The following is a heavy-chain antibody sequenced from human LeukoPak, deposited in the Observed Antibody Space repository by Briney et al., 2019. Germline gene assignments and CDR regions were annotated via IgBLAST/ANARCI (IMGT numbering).Heavy chain of an antibody. CDR3: ARDYNLGAFDI. CDR2: IYGGGST. D-gene: IGHD3-10*01. Sequence: GGSLRLSCAASGFTVSSNYMSWVRQAPGKGLEWVSVIYGGGSTYYADSVKGRFTISRDNSKNTLYLQMNSLRAEDTAVYYCARDYNLGAFDIWGQGTMVTVSS. CDR1: GFTVSSNY. J-gene: IGHJ3*02. V-gene: IGHV3-66*01.